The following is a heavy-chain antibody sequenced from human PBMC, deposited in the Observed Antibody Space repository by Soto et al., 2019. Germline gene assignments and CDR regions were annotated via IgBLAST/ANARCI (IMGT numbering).Heavy chain of an antibody. Sequence: EVQLLESGGGLVQPGGSLRLSCAASGFTFNNYALTLVGQAPGKGLEWVSAISGGGDTTSYADSVKGRFTVSRDGSKTTLYLQMSSLRAEETALYYCAKGRGGSGSLTPRVDFWGQGTLVTVSS. J-gene: IGHJ4*02. CDR3: AKGRGGSGSLTPRVDF. CDR2: ISGGGDTT. V-gene: IGHV3-23*01. D-gene: IGHD3-10*01. CDR1: GFTFNNYA.